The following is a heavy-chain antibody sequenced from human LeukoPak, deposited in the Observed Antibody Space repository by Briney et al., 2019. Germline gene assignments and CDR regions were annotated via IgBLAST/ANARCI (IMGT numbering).Heavy chain of an antibody. V-gene: IGHV4-34*01. CDR1: GGSFSGYY. CDR2: INHSGST. D-gene: IGHD2-15*01. CDR3: ARGAGRSVVVVAAIRGTSYNWFDP. Sequence: SETLSLTCAVYGGSFSGYYWSWIRQPPGKGLEWIGEINHSGSTNYNPSLKSRVTISVDTSKNQFSLKLSSVTAADTAVYYCARGAGRSVVVVAAIRGTSYNWFDPWGQGTLVTVSS. J-gene: IGHJ5*02.